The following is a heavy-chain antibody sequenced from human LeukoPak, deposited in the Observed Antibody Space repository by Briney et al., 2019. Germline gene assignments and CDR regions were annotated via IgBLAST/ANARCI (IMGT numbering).Heavy chain of an antibody. V-gene: IGHV3-33*01. CDR1: GFTFSSYG. D-gene: IGHD3-3*01. J-gene: IGHJ4*02. CDR2: IWYDGSNK. CDR3: ARDLLGVSFLDY. Sequence: GGSLRLSCAASGFTFSSYGMHWVRQAPGKGLEWVAVIWYDGSNKYYADSVKGRFTISRDNSKSTLYLQMNSLRAEDTAVYYCARDLLGVSFLDYWGQGTLVTVSS.